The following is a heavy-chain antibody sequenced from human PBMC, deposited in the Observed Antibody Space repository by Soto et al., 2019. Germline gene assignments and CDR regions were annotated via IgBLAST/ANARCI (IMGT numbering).Heavy chain of an antibody. CDR2: INHSGIT. J-gene: IGHJ4*02. CDR3: ASQSVDYYDSSGSVDRSCDY. Sequence: SETLSLTCAVYGGSFSGYYWSWIRQPPGKGLEWIGEINHSGITNYNPSLKSRVTISVDTSKNQFSLKLSSVTAADTAVYYCASQSVDYYDSSGSVDRSCDYWGQGTLVTVSS. D-gene: IGHD3-22*01. V-gene: IGHV4-34*01. CDR1: GGSFSGYY.